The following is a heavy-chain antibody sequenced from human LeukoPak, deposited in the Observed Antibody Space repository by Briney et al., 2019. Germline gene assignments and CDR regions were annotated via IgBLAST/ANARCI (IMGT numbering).Heavy chain of an antibody. CDR1: GYTFTGYY. CDR3: ARDLNYYYYMDV. Sequence: ASVKVSCKASGYTFTGYYMHWVRQAPGQGLEWMGWINPNSGGTNYAQKFHGRVTMTRDTSISTAYMELSRLRSDDTAVYYCARDLNYYYYMDVWGKGTTVTVSS. V-gene: IGHV1-2*02. J-gene: IGHJ6*03. CDR2: INPNSGGT.